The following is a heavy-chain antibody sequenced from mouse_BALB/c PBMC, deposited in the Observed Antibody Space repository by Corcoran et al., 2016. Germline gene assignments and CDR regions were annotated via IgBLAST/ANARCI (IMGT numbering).Heavy chain of an antibody. V-gene: IGHV1-9*01. J-gene: IGHJ3*01. D-gene: IGHD2-4*01. Sequence: QVQLQQSGAELMKPGASVKISCKATGYTFSSYWIEWVKQRPGHGLEWIGEILPGSGSTNYNEKFKGKATFTADTSSNTAYMQLSSLTSEDSAVYYCARYDYDGPWFAYWGQGTLVTVSA. CDR1: GYTFSSYW. CDR2: ILPGSGST. CDR3: ARYDYDGPWFAY.